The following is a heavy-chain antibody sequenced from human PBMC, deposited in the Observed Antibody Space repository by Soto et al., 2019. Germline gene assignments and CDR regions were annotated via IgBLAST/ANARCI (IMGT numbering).Heavy chain of an antibody. J-gene: IGHJ6*02. CDR3: ARDQDANYYYYGMDV. CDR2: INPNSGGT. CDR1: GYTFTGYY. V-gene: IGHV1-2*02. Sequence: ASVKVSCKASGYTFTGYYMHWVRQAPGQGLEWMGWINPNSGGTNYAQKFQGRVTMTRDTSISTAYMELSRLRSDDTAVYYCARDQDANYYYYGMDVWGQGTTVTVSS.